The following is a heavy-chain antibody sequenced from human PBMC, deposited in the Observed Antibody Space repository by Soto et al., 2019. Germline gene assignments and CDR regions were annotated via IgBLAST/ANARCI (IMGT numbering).Heavy chain of an antibody. CDR1: GFTFSSYS. J-gene: IGHJ4*02. CDR2: ISSSSSYI. CDR3: ARDQGDRITIFGYDY. Sequence: GGSLRLSCAASGFTFSSYSMNWVRQAPGKGLEWVSSISSSSSYIYYADSVKGRFTISRDNAKNSLYLQMNSLRAEDTAVYYCARDQGDRITIFGYDYWGQGTLVTVSS. D-gene: IGHD3-3*01. V-gene: IGHV3-21*01.